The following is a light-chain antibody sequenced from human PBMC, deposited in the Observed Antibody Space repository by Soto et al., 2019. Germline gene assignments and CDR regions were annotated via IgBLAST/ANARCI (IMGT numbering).Light chain of an antibody. V-gene: IGKV1-12*01. CDR3: QQTTNFPWT. Sequence: DIQMTQSPSSVSAAVGDRVTITCRASQSTSSGLVWYQQKPGKAPKLLIYAASTLQSGVPSRFSGSGSGTDFTLTISSLQPEDFATYYCQQTTNFPWTFGQGTKVEIK. CDR2: AAS. J-gene: IGKJ1*01. CDR1: QSTSSG.